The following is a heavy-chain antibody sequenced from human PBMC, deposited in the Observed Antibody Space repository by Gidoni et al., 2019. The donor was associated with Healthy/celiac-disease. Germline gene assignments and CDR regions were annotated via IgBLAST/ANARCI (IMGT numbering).Heavy chain of an antibody. CDR2: ISGSGGST. D-gene: IGHD3-22*01. V-gene: IGHV3-23*01. J-gene: IGHJ4*02. CDR1: GFPFSSYA. CDR3: AKGTNLPYYYDSSGYYGDFDY. Sequence: EVQLLESGGGLVQPGGSLRLSCAASGFPFSSYAMSWVRQAPGKGLEWVSAISGSGGSTYYADSVKGRFTISRDNSKNTLYLQMNSLRAEDTAVYYCAKGTNLPYYYDSSGYYGDFDYWGQGTLVTVSS.